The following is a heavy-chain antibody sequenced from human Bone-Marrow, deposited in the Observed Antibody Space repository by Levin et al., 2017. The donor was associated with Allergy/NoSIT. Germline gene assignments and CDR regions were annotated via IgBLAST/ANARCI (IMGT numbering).Heavy chain of an antibody. CDR2: ISGSGGST. V-gene: IGHV3-23*01. CDR1: GFTFSSYA. CDR3: AKSEGYYDSSGYYGY. D-gene: IGHD3-22*01. Sequence: GGSLRLSCAASGFTFSSYAMSWVRQAPGKGLEWVSAISGSGGSTYYADSVKGRFTISRDNSKNTLYLQMNSLRAEDTAVYYCAKSEGYYDSSGYYGYWGQGTLVTVSS. J-gene: IGHJ4*02.